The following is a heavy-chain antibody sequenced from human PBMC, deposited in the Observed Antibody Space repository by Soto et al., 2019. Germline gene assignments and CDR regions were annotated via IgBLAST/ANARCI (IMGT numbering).Heavy chain of an antibody. CDR2: IYYSGST. CDR1: GGSISSYY. Sequence: PSETLSLTCTVSGGSISSYYWSWIRQPPGKGLEWIGYIYYSGSTNYNPSLKSRVTISVDTSKNQFSLKLSSVTAADTAVYYCASHVTIFGVVIEYYFNYWGQGTLVIVSS. D-gene: IGHD3-3*01. J-gene: IGHJ4*02. CDR3: ASHVTIFGVVIEYYFNY. V-gene: IGHV4-59*08.